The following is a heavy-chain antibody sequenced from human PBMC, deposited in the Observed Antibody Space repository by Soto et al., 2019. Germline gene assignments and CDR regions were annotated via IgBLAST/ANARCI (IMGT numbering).Heavy chain of an antibody. Sequence: EVQLVESGGGLVQPGGSLRLSCAASGFTFSSYTMNWVRQAPGKGLEWVSYISSSRSTIYYADSVKGRFTISRDNAKNSLYLQMTGLRDEDTAVYYCAREGGIAVAGTAGDYWGQGTLVTVSS. CDR3: AREGGIAVAGTAGDY. CDR1: GFTFSSYT. D-gene: IGHD6-19*01. J-gene: IGHJ4*02. CDR2: ISSSRSTI. V-gene: IGHV3-48*02.